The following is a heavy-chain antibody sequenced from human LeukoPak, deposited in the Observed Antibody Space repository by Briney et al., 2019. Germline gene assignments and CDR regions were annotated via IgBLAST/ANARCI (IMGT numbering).Heavy chain of an antibody. J-gene: IGHJ4*02. V-gene: IGHV4-4*02. CDR1: GFTFSSYEM. CDR3: TREDRPFCPFAY. D-gene: IGHD3-22*01. Sequence: PGGSLRLSCAASGFTFSSYEMNWVRQAPGKGLEWIGEISHDGTTNHNPSLRSRVAMSLDRANNQFSLSLTSVTAADTAVYYCTREDRPFCPFAYWGQGVLVTVSS. CDR2: ISHDGTT.